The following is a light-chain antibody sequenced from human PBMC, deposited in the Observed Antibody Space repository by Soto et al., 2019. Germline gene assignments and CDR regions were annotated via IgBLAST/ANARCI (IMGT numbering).Light chain of an antibody. Sequence: SVLTQPASVSGSPGQSITISCTGTSSDVGGYNYVSWYQHHPGKAPKLMIYDVSNRPSGVSNRFSGSKSGNTASLTISGLQPEDEADYYCCSYTTSNTRQIVFGTGTKV. J-gene: IGLJ1*01. CDR1: SSDVGGYNY. V-gene: IGLV2-14*03. CDR2: DVS. CDR3: CSYTTSNTRQIV.